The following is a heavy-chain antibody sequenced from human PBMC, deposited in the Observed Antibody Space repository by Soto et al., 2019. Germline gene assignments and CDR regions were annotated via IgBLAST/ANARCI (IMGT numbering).Heavy chain of an antibody. CDR1: GDSINSDEYY. CDR3: ARVRSHHIGDV. V-gene: IGHV4-61*08. D-gene: IGHD1-26*01. J-gene: IGHJ6*02. CDR2: IYYSGNT. Sequence: SETLSLTCSVSGDSINSDEYYWGWIRQPPGKGLEWIGYIYYSGNTNYNPSLQSRVTISVDTSKNQFSLKLSSVTAADTAVYYCARVRSHHIGDVWGQGTTVTVSS.